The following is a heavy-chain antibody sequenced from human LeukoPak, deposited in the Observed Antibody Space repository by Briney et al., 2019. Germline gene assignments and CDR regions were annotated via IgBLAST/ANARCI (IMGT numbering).Heavy chain of an antibody. V-gene: IGHV1-69*13. Sequence: ASVKVSCKASGGTFSSYAISWVRQAPGQGLEWMGGIIPIFGTANYAQKFQGRVTITADESTSTAYMELSSLRSEDTAVYYCARVMTVENWFDPWGQGTLVTVSS. CDR3: ARVMTVENWFDP. CDR2: IIPIFGTA. D-gene: IGHD3-22*01. CDR1: GGTFSSYA. J-gene: IGHJ5*02.